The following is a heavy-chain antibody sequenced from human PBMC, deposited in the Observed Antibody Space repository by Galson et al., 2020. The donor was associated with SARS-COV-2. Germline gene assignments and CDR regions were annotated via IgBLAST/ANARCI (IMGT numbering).Heavy chain of an antibody. D-gene: IGHD3-10*01. CDR2: IYWDDDK. Sequence: SGPTLVKPTQTLTLTCTFSGFSLSTSGVGVGWIRQPPGKALEWLALIYWDDDKRYSPSLKSRLTITKDTSKNQVVPTMTNMDPVDTATYYCARRSITLLRGSFDPWGQGTLVTVSS. CDR3: ARRSITLLRGSFDP. V-gene: IGHV2-5*02. CDR1: GFSLSTSGVG. J-gene: IGHJ5*02.